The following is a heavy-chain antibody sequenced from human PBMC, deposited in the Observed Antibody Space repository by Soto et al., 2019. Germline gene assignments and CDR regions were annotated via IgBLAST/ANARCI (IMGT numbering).Heavy chain of an antibody. V-gene: IGHV3-11*01. CDR1: GFTFSDYY. D-gene: IGHD5-18*01. CDR2: ISSSGSTI. J-gene: IGHJ4*02. Sequence: GGSLRLSCAASGFTFSDYYMSWIRQAPGKGLEWVSYISSSGSTIYYADSVKGRFTISRDNAKNSLYLQMNSLRAEDTAVYYCARDRVDTAMVIDYWGQGTLVTVSS. CDR3: ARDRVDTAMVIDY.